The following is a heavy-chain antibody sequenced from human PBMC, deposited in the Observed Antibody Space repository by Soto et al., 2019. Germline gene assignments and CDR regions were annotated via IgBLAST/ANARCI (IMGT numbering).Heavy chain of an antibody. Sequence: XGRTLVNPTQSLTLTCTLSGFSLSTSGVGVGWIRQPPGKALEWLALIYWNDDKRYSPSLKSRLTITKDTSKNQVVLTMTNMDPVGTATYHCAHSQYYYDSSGSLRYYFDYWGQGTLVTVSS. D-gene: IGHD3-22*01. V-gene: IGHV2-5*01. CDR1: GFSLSTSGVG. CDR3: AHSQYYYDSSGSLRYYFDY. J-gene: IGHJ4*02. CDR2: IYWNDDK.